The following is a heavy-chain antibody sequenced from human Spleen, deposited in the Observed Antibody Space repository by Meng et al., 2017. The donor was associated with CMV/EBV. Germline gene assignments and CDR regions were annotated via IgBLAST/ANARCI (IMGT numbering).Heavy chain of an antibody. CDR3: ARGTKYAMDA. V-gene: IGHV3-30*02. Sequence: GESLKISCVVSGVVLRDEGLDWVRQPPGKGLEWVAFIKSDGSYNINGDSVKGRFSISRDSDSNTVYLHMNSLRPEDAAVYFCARGTKYAMDAWGQGTTVTVSS. CDR1: GVVLRDEG. D-gene: IGHD1-14*01. J-gene: IGHJ6*02. CDR2: IKSDGSYN.